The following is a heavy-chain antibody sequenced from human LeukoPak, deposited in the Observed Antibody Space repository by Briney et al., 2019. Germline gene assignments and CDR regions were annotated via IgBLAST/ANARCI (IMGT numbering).Heavy chain of an antibody. CDR3: AREGSGGCPLSFFAY. D-gene: IGHD2-15*01. Sequence: ASVKVSCKASGYTFTSYGISWVRQAPGQGLEWMGWISAYNGNTNYAQKLQGRVTMTTDTSTSTAYMELRSPRSDDTAVYYCAREGSGGCPLSFFAYGGRGPLATVS. CDR2: ISAYNGNT. CDR1: GYTFTSYG. V-gene: IGHV1-18*01. J-gene: IGHJ4*02.